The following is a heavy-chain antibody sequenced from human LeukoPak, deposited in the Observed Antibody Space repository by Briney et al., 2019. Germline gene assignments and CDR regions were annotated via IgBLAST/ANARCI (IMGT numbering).Heavy chain of an antibody. CDR2: ISSDGSST. J-gene: IGHJ4*02. D-gene: IGHD6-6*01. V-gene: IGHV3-74*03. CDR1: GFTFRNHW. Sequence: GGSLRLSCAASGFTFRNHWMHWVRQTPGKGLVWVSRISSDGSSTTYADSVKGRFTISRDNAKNTLYLQMNNLRPEDTAMYYCARDQRVTGRPDIDYWGQGTLVIVSS. CDR3: ARDQRVTGRPDIDY.